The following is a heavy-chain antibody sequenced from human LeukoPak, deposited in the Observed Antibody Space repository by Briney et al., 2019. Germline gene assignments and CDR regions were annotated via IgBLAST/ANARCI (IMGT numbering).Heavy chain of an antibody. CDR3: ARDRRVETTSTGFFFDY. CDR1: GDTFRNSA. CDR2: TIPLFSTA. Sequence: SVKVSCKASGDTFRNSAISWVRQAPGQGLEWMGGTIPLFSTANYALDFQGRLTITTDESTSTAYMELRNLRSEDTAVYYCARDRRVETTSTGFFFDYWGQGTLVTVSS. V-gene: IGHV1-69*05. D-gene: IGHD1-1*01. J-gene: IGHJ4*02.